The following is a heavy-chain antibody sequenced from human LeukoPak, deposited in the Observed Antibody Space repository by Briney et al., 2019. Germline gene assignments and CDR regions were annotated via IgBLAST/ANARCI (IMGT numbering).Heavy chain of an antibody. V-gene: IGHV4-39*01. CDR3: ASGRMGAFDI. J-gene: IGHJ3*02. CDR2: TYYSGST. D-gene: IGHD1-14*01. CDR1: GGSISSSSYY. Sequence: SETLSLTCTVSGGSISSSSYYWGWIRQPPGKGLEWIGSTYYSGSTYYNPSLKSRVTISVDTSKNQFSLKLSSVTAADTAVYYCASGRMGAFDIWGQGTMVTVSS.